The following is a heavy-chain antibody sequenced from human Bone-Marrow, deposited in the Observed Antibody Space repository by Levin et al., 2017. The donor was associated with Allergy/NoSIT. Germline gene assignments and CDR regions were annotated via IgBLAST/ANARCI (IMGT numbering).Heavy chain of an antibody. CDR2: IYSSGTT. Sequence: GGSLRLSCAASGFTVSNNYMSWVRQAPGKGLEWVSLIYSSGTTNYADSVKGRFTISRDKSKNTLYLQMNSLRVEDTAVYYCARDASAIAVAGGNIWSQGTMVTVSS. D-gene: IGHD6-19*01. V-gene: IGHV3-53*01. CDR3: ARDASAIAVAGGNI. CDR1: GFTVSNNY. J-gene: IGHJ3*02.